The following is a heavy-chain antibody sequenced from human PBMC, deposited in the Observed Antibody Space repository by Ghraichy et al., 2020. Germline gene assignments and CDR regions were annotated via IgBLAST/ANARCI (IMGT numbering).Heavy chain of an antibody. CDR2: VYYSGHS. D-gene: IGHD2-2*01. CDR1: GASTGSRSYY. J-gene: IGHJ5*02. CDR3: ASARVVAVVGARNHNWFDP. V-gene: IGHV4-39*01. Sequence: GSLRLSCTVSGASTGSRSYYWAWIRQPPGKGLEWIGSVYYSGHSYNNPSLKSRLIMSVDTSKNQFSLRLSSVTAADTGVYYCASARVVAVVGARNHNWFDPWGQGILVSVSS.